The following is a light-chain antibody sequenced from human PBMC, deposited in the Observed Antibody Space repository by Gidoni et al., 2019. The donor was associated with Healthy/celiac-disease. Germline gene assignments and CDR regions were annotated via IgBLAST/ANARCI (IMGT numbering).Light chain of an antibody. V-gene: IGKV1-27*01. CDR1: QGISNY. Sequence: DIQMTQSPSSLSASVGDRVTITCRASQGISNYLAWYQQKPRKVPKLLIYAASTLQSGVPSRFSGSGSGTNFTITISSLQPEDVATYYYQKYNSAPPVTFGPGTKVDIK. CDR3: QKYNSAPPVT. J-gene: IGKJ3*01. CDR2: AAS.